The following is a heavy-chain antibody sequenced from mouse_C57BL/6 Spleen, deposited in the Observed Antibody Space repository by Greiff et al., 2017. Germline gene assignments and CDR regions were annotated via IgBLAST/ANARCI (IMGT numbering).Heavy chain of an antibody. Sequence: QVQLKQSGPELVKPGASVKISCKASGYTFTDYYINWVKQRPGQGLEWIGWIYPGSGNTKYNEKFKGKATLTVDTSSSTAYMQLSSLTSEDSAVYFCARSLIYYGNHYYAMDYWGQGTSVTVSS. CDR3: ARSLIYYGNHYYAMDY. CDR1: GYTFTDYY. D-gene: IGHD2-1*01. J-gene: IGHJ4*01. CDR2: IYPGSGNT. V-gene: IGHV1-84*01.